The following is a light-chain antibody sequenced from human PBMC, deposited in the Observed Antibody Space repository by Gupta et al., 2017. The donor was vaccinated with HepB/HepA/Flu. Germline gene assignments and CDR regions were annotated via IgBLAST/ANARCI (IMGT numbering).Light chain of an antibody. CDR1: QSVSSY. V-gene: IGKV3-11*01. CDR2: DAS. Sequence: EIVLTQSPATLSLSPGERATLSCRASQSVSSYLAWYQQKPGQAPRLLIYDASNRATGIPARCSGSGDGTDFTLTISSLEPEDFEVYYCQQRINGHPSVTFGPGTKVDIK. J-gene: IGKJ3*01. CDR3: QQRINGHPSVT.